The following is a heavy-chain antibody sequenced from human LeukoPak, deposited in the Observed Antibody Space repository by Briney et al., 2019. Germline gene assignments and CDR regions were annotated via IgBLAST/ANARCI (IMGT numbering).Heavy chain of an antibody. CDR3: ATSSRTYGSGSYSRFDY. CDR2: IYHSGST. J-gene: IGHJ4*02. Sequence: SETLSLTRTVSGYSISSGYYWGWIRQPPGKGLEWIGSIYHSGSTYYNPSLKSRVTISVATSKNQFSLKLSSVTAADTAVYYCATSSRTYGSGSYSRFDYWGQGTLVTVSS. CDR1: GYSISSGYY. D-gene: IGHD3-10*01. V-gene: IGHV4-38-2*02.